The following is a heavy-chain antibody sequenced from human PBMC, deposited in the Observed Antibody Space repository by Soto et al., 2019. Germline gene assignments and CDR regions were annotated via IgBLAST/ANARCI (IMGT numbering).Heavy chain of an antibody. CDR3: ATWHLREHAYDI. CDR1: GLTVSDKKY. D-gene: IGHD5-12*01. J-gene: IGHJ3*02. Sequence: DVQLVESGGGLIQPGGSLRLSCVASGLTVSDKKYVAWVRQAPGKGPEWVSGVYDLDGTYYADSMRGRFTTSIGNSMTTVWLQMRDLRPEDTALYFCATWHLREHAYDIWGRGTMVTVSS. V-gene: IGHV3-53*01. CDR2: VYDLDGT.